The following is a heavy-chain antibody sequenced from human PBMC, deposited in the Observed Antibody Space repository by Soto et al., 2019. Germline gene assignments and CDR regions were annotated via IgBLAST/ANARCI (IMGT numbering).Heavy chain of an antibody. CDR2: INAGNGNT. CDR3: ARDLGILTGYYYFDY. Sequence: QVQLVQSGAEVKKPGASVKVSCKASGYTFTSYAMHWVRQAPGQRLEWMGWINAGNGNTKYSQKFQGRVTITRDTSASTAYMELSSLRSEDTAVYYCARDLGILTGYYYFDYWGQGTLVTVSS. J-gene: IGHJ4*02. D-gene: IGHD3-9*01. CDR1: GYTFTSYA. V-gene: IGHV1-3*01.